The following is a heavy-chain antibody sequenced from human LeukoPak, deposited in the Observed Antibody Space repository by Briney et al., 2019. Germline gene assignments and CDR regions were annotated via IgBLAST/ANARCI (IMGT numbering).Heavy chain of an antibody. D-gene: IGHD2-8*01. V-gene: IGHV3-23*01. Sequence: GGSLRLSCAASGFTFSSYAMSWVRQAPGKGLEWVSAISGSGSSTYYADSVKGRFTISRDNSKNTLYLQMNGLRPEDTALYYCSTDPRLLIYWGHGTLVTVSS. CDR1: GFTFSSYA. J-gene: IGHJ4*01. CDR2: ISGSGSST. CDR3: STDPRLLIY.